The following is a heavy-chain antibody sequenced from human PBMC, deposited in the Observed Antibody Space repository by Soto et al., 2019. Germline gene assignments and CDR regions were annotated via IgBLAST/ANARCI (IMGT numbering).Heavy chain of an antibody. Sequence: GASVKVSCKASGYSFTTYGIFWVRQAPGQGLEWMGWISPYNGKTNYAQNLQGRVSMTTDTSTTTAYMELRSLRPDDTAVYYCARPYDSSQSPRFDYWGQGILVTVSS. D-gene: IGHD3-22*01. V-gene: IGHV1-18*01. CDR2: ISPYNGKT. CDR3: ARPYDSSQSPRFDY. CDR1: GYSFTTYG. J-gene: IGHJ4*02.